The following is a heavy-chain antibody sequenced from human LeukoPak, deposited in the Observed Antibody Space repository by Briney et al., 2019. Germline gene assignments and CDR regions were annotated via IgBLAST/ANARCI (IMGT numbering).Heavy chain of an antibody. CDR3: ARWYSINGMDV. V-gene: IGHV6-1*01. CDR2: TFYRSKWYN. J-gene: IGHJ6*02. Sequence: SQTLSLTCAISGDSVSSNSAAWSWIRQSPSRGLEWLGRTFYRSKWYNEYAVSVKSRITINLDTSKNQFSLHLNSVTPEDTAVYYCARWYSINGMDVWGQGTTVTVSS. D-gene: IGHD4-11*01. CDR1: GDSVSSNSAA.